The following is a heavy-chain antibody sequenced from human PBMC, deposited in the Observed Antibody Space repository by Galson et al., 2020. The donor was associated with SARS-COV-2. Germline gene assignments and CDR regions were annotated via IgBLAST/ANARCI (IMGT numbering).Heavy chain of an antibody. D-gene: IGHD3-22*01. CDR1: GGSISSVGYY. V-gene: IGHV4-31*03. J-gene: IGHJ4*02. Sequence: SATLSFTCTVSGGSISSVGYYWSCLRQHTGQGLEWLGYVNSNGTTTYNTSLQSRITMSVDTSKNHFSLKLNSVTAADTAIYYCTVYYYDSGGSYFFDYWGLGTRVTVSS. CDR3: TVYYYDSGGSYFFDY. CDR2: VNSNGTT.